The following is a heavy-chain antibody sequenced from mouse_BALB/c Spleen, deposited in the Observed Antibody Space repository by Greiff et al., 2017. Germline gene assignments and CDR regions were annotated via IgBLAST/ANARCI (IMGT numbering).Heavy chain of an antibody. J-gene: IGHJ4*01. Sequence: VHLVESGPGLVAPSQSLSITCTVSGFSLTSYGVHWVRQPPGKGLEWLGVIWAGGSTNYNSALMSRLSISKDNSKSQVFLKMNSLQTDDTAMYYCAREDYCGPFYAMDYWGQGTSVTVSS. D-gene: IGHD1-1*01. CDR3: AREDYCGPFYAMDY. CDR2: IWAGGST. CDR1: GFSLTSYG. V-gene: IGHV2-9*02.